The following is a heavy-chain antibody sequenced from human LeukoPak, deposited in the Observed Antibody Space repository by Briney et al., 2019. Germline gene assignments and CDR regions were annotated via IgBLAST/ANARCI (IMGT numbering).Heavy chain of an antibody. D-gene: IGHD2-2*01. Sequence: SETLSLTCTVSGGSVSTYYWSWIRQPGGKGLEWIGRISTSGSTDYNPSLKSRVTISVEKSKNQFSLKLSSVTAADTAVYYCARLKCSSTSCFYYYYMDVWGKGTTVTISS. CDR3: ARLKCSSTSCFYYYYMDV. CDR1: GGSVSTYY. J-gene: IGHJ6*03. CDR2: ISTSGST. V-gene: IGHV4-4*07.